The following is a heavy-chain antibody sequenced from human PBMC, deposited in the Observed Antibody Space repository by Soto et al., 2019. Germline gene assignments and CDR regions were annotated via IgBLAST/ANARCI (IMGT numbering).Heavy chain of an antibody. CDR2: ISTYNGNT. Sequence: QVQLVQSGAEVKKPGASVKVSCKASGYTFTSYGISCVRQAPGQGLEWMGWISTYNGNTNYAQKLQGRVTMTTDTSTSTAYMELRSLRSDDPAVYYCARVRPILQQWLATGYFYFDYWGQGTLVTGSS. V-gene: IGHV1-18*01. D-gene: IGHD6-19*01. J-gene: IGHJ4*02. CDR1: GYTFTSYG. CDR3: ARVRPILQQWLATGYFYFDY.